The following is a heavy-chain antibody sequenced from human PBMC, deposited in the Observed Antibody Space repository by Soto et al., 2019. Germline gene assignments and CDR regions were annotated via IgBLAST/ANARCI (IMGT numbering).Heavy chain of an antibody. Sequence: QVQLVESGGGVVQPGRSLRLSCAASGFTFSSYGMHWVRQAPGKGLEWVAVISYDGSNKYYADSVKGRFTISRDNSKNTLYLQVNSLRAEDTAVYYCAKDYQEYSWGWFEPWGQGTLVTVSS. V-gene: IGHV3-30*18. CDR1: GFTFSSYG. CDR2: ISYDGSNK. CDR3: AKDYQEYSWGWFEP. D-gene: IGHD6-6*01. J-gene: IGHJ5*02.